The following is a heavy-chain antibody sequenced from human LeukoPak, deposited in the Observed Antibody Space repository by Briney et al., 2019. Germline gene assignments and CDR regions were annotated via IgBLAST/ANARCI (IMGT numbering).Heavy chain of an antibody. Sequence: GVSLRLSCAASGFKFRSYGMHRVRQAPGKGLEWVAVTWFDGTNKYYADSVKGRFTISRDNSKNTLYLQMNSLRAEDTAVYYCARGWATTQYTYYFDYWGPGTLVTVSS. CDR3: ARGWATTQYTYYFDY. D-gene: IGHD5-12*01. CDR1: GFKFRSYG. CDR2: TWFDGTNK. J-gene: IGHJ4*02. V-gene: IGHV3-33*01.